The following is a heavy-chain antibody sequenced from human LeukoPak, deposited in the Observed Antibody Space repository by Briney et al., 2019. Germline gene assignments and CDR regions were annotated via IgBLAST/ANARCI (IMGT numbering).Heavy chain of an antibody. Sequence: PSETLSLTCTVSGGSISSYYWSWIRQPPGKGLEWIGYISYSGSTNCNPSLKSRVTISVDTSKHQFSLKLSSVTAADTAVYYCARKALPGNWFDPWGQGTLVTVSS. CDR2: ISYSGST. J-gene: IGHJ5*02. CDR3: ARKALPGNWFDP. V-gene: IGHV4-59*01. CDR1: GGSISSYY.